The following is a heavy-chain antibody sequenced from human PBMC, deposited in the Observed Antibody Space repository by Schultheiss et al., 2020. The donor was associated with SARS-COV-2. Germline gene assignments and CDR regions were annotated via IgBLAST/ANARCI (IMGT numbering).Heavy chain of an antibody. J-gene: IGHJ6*02. CDR3: ARGYCSSTSCYNFYYYGMDV. CDR2: IYYSGST. V-gene: IGHV4-31*01. CDR1: GGSINSGGYY. D-gene: IGHD2-2*01. Sequence: SETLSLTCSVSGGSINSGGYYWSWIRQHPGKGLEWMGYIYYSGSTYYTPSLKSLVSISLDTSKNQFSLKLTSVTAADTAVYYCARGYCSSTSCYNFYYYGMDVWGQGTTVTVSS.